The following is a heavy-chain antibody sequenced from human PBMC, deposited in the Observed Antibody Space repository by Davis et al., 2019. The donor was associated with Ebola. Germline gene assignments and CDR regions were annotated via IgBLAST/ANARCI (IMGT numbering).Heavy chain of an antibody. D-gene: IGHD2-21*02. J-gene: IGHJ6*04. CDR3: ARGRITMLVVVTASYYYAVDV. CDR2: IDHSGTT. Sequence: SETLSLTCAVYGGSFSGYYWSWIRQAPGKGLEWIGEIDHSGTTNYNPSLKSRLTISVDTSKNQFSLKLSSVTAADTAVYYCARGRITMLVVVTASYYYAVDVWGKGTTVTVSS. V-gene: IGHV4-34*01. CDR1: GGSFSGYY.